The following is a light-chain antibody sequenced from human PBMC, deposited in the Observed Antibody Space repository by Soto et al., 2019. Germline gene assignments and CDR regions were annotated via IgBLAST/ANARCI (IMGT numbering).Light chain of an antibody. V-gene: IGKV1-5*03. Sequence: DIQMTQSPSTLSASVGDRVTITCRASQSISSWLAWYQQKPGKTPKLLIYKASSLESGAPSRFSGSGSGTEFTLTISSLEPEDFAVYYCQQSSNWQGTFGRGTKVDI. CDR3: QQSSNWQGT. J-gene: IGKJ1*01. CDR1: QSISSW. CDR2: KAS.